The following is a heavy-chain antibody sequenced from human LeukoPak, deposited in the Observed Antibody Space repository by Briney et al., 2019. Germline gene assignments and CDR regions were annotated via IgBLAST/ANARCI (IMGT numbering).Heavy chain of an antibody. Sequence: SETLSLTCTVSGGSVSSGSYYWSWIRQPPGKGLEWIGYIYYSGSTNYNPSLESRVTISVDTSKNQFSLKLSSVTAADTAVYYCARGNWNYEAYYYYGMDVWGQGTTVTVSS. CDR1: GGSVSSGSYY. CDR2: IYYSGST. CDR3: ARGNWNYEAYYYYGMDV. V-gene: IGHV4-61*01. J-gene: IGHJ6*02. D-gene: IGHD1-7*01.